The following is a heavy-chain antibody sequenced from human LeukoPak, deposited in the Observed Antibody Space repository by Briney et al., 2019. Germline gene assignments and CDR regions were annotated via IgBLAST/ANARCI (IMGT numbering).Heavy chain of an antibody. CDR1: IYTFTGYY. CDR2: INPNSDGT. V-gene: IGHV1-2*02. Sequence: ASVKLSRKASIYTFTGYYMHWVRQAPGQGLEWMGWINPNSDGTNYAQKFQGRVTMTRDTSISTAYMELSRLRSDDTAVYYCARDYGSSGWGYYFDYWGQGTLVTVSS. J-gene: IGHJ4*02. D-gene: IGHD6-19*01. CDR3: ARDYGSSGWGYYFDY.